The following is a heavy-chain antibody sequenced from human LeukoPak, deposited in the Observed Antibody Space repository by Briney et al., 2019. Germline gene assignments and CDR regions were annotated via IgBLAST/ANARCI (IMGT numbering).Heavy chain of an antibody. CDR2: ISYDESNT. V-gene: IGHV3-30*04. Sequence: GGSLRLSCTASGFTFNNYAMTWVRQAPGKGLEWVALISYDESNTFYADSVKGRFTISRDNSKNTLYLQMNSLRVEDTAVYYCARDGDGDYVFSYYFDYWGQGTLVTVSS. D-gene: IGHD4-17*01. J-gene: IGHJ4*02. CDR3: ARDGDGDYVFSYYFDY. CDR1: GFTFNNYA.